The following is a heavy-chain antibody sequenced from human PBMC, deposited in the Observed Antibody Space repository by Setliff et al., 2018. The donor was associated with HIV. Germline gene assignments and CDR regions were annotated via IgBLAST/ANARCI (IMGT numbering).Heavy chain of an antibody. V-gene: IGHV1-2*02. CDR1: GYTFIGYY. Sequence: ASVKVSCKASGYTFIGYYMHWVRQAPGQGLEWMGWINPNSGDTNYAQKFQGRVTMTRDTSTSTAYMELSRLRSEDTAVYYCTRGADYLGIPSYYYYYMDVWGKGTTVTVSS. CDR3: TRGADYLGIPSYYYYYMDV. J-gene: IGHJ6*03. D-gene: IGHD7-27*01. CDR2: INPNSGDT.